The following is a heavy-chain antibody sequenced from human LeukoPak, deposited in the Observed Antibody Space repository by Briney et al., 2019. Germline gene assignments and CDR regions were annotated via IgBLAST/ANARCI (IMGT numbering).Heavy chain of an antibody. J-gene: IGHJ4*02. D-gene: IGHD3-22*01. CDR3: ARAMRVDWYYLDY. CDR1: GFSFSSYW. Sequence: GGSLRLSCAASGFSFSSYWMHWARQIPGKGLVWVSRSKSDGSDTSYADSVKGRFTISRDNAKNTLFVQMNSLGAEDTAVYYCARAMRVDWYYLDYWGQGTLVTVSS. CDR2: SKSDGSDT. V-gene: IGHV3-74*01.